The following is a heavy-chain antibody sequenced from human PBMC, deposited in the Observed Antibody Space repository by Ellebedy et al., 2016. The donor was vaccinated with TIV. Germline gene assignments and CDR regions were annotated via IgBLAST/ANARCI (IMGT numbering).Heavy chain of an antibody. J-gene: IGHJ3*02. CDR2: ISGSGDST. D-gene: IGHD4-17*01. V-gene: IGHV3-23*01. Sequence: PGGSLRLSCAASGFTFSSYTMSWVRQAPGTGLEWVSAISGSGDSTYYADSVKGRFTISRDNSKNTLYLQMNSLRAEDTAVYFCAKEYYGDPDTFDIWGQGTMVTVSS. CDR1: GFTFSSYT. CDR3: AKEYYGDPDTFDI.